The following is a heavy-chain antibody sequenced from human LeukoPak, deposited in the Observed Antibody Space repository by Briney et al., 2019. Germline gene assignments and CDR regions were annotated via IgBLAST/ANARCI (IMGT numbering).Heavy chain of an antibody. Sequence: GGSLRLSCAASAFTFSSYWMHWVRQAPGKGLVWVSRINSDGSSASYADSVKGRFTISRDNAKNTLYLQMNSLRAEDTAVYYCATNRITIFGVVTDYWGQGTLVTVSS. D-gene: IGHD3-3*01. CDR3: ATNRITIFGVVTDY. CDR1: AFTFSSYW. V-gene: IGHV3-74*01. J-gene: IGHJ4*02. CDR2: INSDGSSA.